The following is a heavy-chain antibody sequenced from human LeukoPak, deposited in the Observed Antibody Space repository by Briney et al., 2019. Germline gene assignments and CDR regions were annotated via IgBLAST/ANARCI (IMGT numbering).Heavy chain of an antibody. J-gene: IGHJ4*02. CDR2: INHSGST. Sequence: PSETLSLTCAVYGGSFSGYYWTWIRQPPRKGLEWIGEINHSGSTNYNPSLKSRVIISVDTSKNQFSLKLRSVTAADTAVYYCARGDNYYGSGIGDWGQGTLVTVSS. CDR3: ARGDNYYGSGIGD. D-gene: IGHD3-10*01. V-gene: IGHV4-34*01. CDR1: GGSFSGYY.